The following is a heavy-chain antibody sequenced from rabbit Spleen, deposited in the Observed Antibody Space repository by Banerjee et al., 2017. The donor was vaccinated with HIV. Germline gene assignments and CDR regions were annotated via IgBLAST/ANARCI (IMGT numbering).Heavy chain of an antibody. Sequence: QSLEESGGDLVKPGASLTLTCTASGFSFSRSYHLCWVRQAPGKGLEWTACIYVGSSGSTYYASWAKGRFTISKTSSTTVTLQMTSLTVADTATYFCARGDDDIIGNYYPGAFDPWGPGTLVTVS. CDR3: ARGDDDIIGNYYPGAFDP. V-gene: IGHV1S40*01. CDR2: IYVGSSGST. D-gene: IGHD7-1*01. CDR1: GFSFSRSYH. J-gene: IGHJ2*01.